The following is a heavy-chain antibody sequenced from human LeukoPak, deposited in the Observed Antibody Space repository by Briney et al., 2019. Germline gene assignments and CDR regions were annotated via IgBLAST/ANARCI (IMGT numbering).Heavy chain of an antibody. CDR2: ITNDGGKT. CDR1: GFAFHAFD. D-gene: IGHD1-26*01. V-gene: IGHV3-43*02. Sequence: GGSLRLSCAASGFAFHAFDMYWVRQAPGKGLEWVSRITNDGGKTYYADSVRGRFTISRDNSQSSLYLQMNSLRTDDAALYYCATWAFYHGLDVWGQGTTVTVSS. J-gene: IGHJ6*02. CDR3: ATWAFYHGLDV.